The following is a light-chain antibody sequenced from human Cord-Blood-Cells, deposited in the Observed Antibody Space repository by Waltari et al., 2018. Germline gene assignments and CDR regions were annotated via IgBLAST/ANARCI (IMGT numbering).Light chain of an antibody. CDR3: LSADSSGTWV. J-gene: IGLJ3*02. CDR1: ALPKKN. Sequence: SYELTQPPSVSVSLGQMARITCSGDALPKKNASWYQQKPGQFPLLVIYKDSERPCGIPERFSGSSAGTMVTWTISGVQAEDEADYYCLSADSSGTWVFGGGTKLTVL. CDR2: KDS. V-gene: IGLV3-16*01.